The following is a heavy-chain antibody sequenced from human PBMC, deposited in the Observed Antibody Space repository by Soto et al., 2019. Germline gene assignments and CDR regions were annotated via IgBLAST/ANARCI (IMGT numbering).Heavy chain of an antibody. J-gene: IGHJ4*02. Sequence: GGSLRLSCAASGFTVSSNYMSWVRQAPGKGLEWVSVIYSGGSTYYADSVKGRFTISRDNSKNTLYLQMNSLRAEDTAVYYCASPGGHVSGSYYTLVYWGQGTLVTLSS. CDR1: GFTVSSNY. CDR2: IYSGGST. D-gene: IGHD3-10*01. V-gene: IGHV3-53*01. CDR3: ASPGGHVSGSYYTLVY.